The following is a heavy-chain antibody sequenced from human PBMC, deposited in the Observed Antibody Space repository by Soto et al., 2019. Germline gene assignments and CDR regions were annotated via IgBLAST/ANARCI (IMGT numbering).Heavy chain of an antibody. Sequence: GGSLRLSCAASGFTFSSYWMSWVRQAPGKGLEWVANIKQDGSEKYYVDSVKGRFTISRDNAKNSLYLQMNSLRAEDTAVYYCARVSYDILTGYYNADYYYYMDVWGKGTTVTVSS. V-gene: IGHV3-7*01. CDR3: ARVSYDILTGYYNADYYYYMDV. CDR2: IKQDGSEK. CDR1: GFTFSSYW. D-gene: IGHD3-9*01. J-gene: IGHJ6*03.